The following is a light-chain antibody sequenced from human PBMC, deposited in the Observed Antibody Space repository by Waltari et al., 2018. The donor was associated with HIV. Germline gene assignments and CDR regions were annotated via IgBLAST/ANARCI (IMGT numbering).Light chain of an antibody. CDR2: FDD. V-gene: IGLV1-36*01. CDR1: NIGKKP. Sequence: YALTQPPSVSAAPGQRVTISCYGTNIGKKPVNWYRQLPGTTPTLLIYFDDLLSSGVSDRFSASKSDTSASLAISGLQSEDEADYYCAAWDDNLNAMLFGGGTRLTVL. CDR3: AAWDDNLNAML. J-gene: IGLJ3*02.